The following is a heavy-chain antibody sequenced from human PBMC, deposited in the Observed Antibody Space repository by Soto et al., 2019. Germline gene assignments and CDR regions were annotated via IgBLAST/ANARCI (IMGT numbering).Heavy chain of an antibody. D-gene: IGHD6-13*01. J-gene: IGHJ4*02. CDR3: AYSSTPFDY. Sequence: PSETMSLTCTVSGDSITSNSYFWAWIRQPPGKGLEWIGSIYYSGTTYYNPSLKSRVTISVDRSKNQFSLKLSSVTAEDTAVYYCAYSSTPFDYWGQGTLVTISS. CDR2: IYYSGTT. CDR1: GDSITSNSYF. V-gene: IGHV4-39*07.